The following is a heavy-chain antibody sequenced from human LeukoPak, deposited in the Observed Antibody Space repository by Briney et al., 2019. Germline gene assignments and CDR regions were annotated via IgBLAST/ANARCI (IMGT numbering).Heavy chain of an antibody. CDR1: GGSISSCY. Sequence: SETLSLTCTVSGGSISSCYWSWVRQPAGKGVEWVGRIYTSGRTNYNASLKRRVSMSVETCKNQFSLKLSSVTAADTAVYYCARERPYSSSSPLMDPWGQGTLVTVSS. V-gene: IGHV4-4*07. CDR2: IYTSGRT. CDR3: ARERPYSSSSPLMDP. D-gene: IGHD6-6*01. J-gene: IGHJ5*02.